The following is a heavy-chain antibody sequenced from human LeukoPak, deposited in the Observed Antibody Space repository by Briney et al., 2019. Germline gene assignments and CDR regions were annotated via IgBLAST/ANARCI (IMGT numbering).Heavy chain of an antibody. D-gene: IGHD3-10*01. CDR1: GFTFSSYE. Sequence: GGSLRLSCAASGFTFSSYEMNWVRQAPGKGLEWVSYISSSGSTIYYADSVKGRFTISRDNAKNSLYLQMNSLRAEDTAVYYCARGGSVYYGSGSYYTDWGQGTLVTVSS. V-gene: IGHV3-48*03. CDR2: ISSSGSTI. J-gene: IGHJ4*02. CDR3: ARGGSVYYGSGSYYTD.